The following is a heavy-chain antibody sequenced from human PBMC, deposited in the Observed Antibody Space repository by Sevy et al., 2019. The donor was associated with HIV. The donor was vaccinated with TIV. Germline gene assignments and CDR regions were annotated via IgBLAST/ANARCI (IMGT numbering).Heavy chain of an antibody. CDR1: GFTFSSAW. CDR2: IKSEFDGGAI. Sequence: GGSLRLSCTASGFTFSSAWMSWVRQAPGKGLEWVGRIKSEFDGGAIDYAAPVKGRFTISREDSKNTVYLQMNSLKTKDKAVYYCITDPAYRGYDEEVINYYFYGMDVWGQGTTVTVSS. V-gene: IGHV3-15*01. J-gene: IGHJ6*02. CDR3: ITDPAYRGYDEEVINYYFYGMDV. D-gene: IGHD5-12*01.